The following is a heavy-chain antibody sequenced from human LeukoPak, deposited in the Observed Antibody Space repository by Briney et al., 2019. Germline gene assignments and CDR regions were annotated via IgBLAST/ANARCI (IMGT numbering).Heavy chain of an antibody. V-gene: IGHV1-2*02. CDR2: ITPSGGT. D-gene: IGHD5-24*01. CDR3: ARNRYGDGFAHLDY. CDR1: GYTFTSYA. Sequence: ASVKVSCKASGYTFTSYAIHWVRQAPGQGLEWMGWITPSGGTNYPQKFQGRVAITWDTSITTAYMDLSRLTSDDTAVYYCARNRYGDGFAHLDYWGQGALVTVSS. J-gene: IGHJ4*02.